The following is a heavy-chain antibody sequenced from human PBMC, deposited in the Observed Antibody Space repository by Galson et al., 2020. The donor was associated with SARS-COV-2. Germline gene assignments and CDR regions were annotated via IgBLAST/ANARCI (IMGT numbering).Heavy chain of an antibody. J-gene: IGHJ4*02. Sequence: GESLKISCAASGFTFSSYAMNWVRQAPGKGLEYVSVIYSGGSTNYADSVKGRFTISRDDSKNTLYLQMNSLRTEDTAVYYCAKDSRLTRGTTVVNDYWGQGTLVTVSS. V-gene: IGHV3-23*03. CDR1: GFTFSSYA. D-gene: IGHD2-21*01. CDR3: AKDSRLTRGTTVVNDY. CDR2: IYSGGST.